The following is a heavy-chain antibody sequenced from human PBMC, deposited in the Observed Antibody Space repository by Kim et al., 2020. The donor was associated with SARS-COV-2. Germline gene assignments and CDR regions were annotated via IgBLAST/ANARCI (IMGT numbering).Heavy chain of an antibody. CDR3: ARGAFYYYHYMDV. V-gene: IGHV3-30*10. J-gene: IGHJ6*03. Sequence: YYTDSVKGRFNISRDNSRNTVLLQRGSLRPDDTALYYCARGAFYYYHYMDVWGIGTTVIVSS.